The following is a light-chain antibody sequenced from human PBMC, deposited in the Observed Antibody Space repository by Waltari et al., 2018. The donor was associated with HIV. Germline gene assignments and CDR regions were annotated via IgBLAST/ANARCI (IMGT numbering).Light chain of an antibody. Sequence: QSALTQPRSVSGSPGQSVTISCTGSSSDVGGYNYVSWYQQHPTKAPKLIIYDVSARPSVVPDRFSCSKSGHRSSLTISGLQAEEEADYYCYSYAGSLLFGGGTKLTVL. V-gene: IGLV2-11*01. CDR2: DVS. J-gene: IGLJ2*01. CDR3: YSYAGSLL. CDR1: SSDVGGYNY.